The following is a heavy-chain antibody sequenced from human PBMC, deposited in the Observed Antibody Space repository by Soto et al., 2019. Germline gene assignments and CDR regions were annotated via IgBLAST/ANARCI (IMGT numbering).Heavy chain of an antibody. CDR3: ARTRTAMVIVDYFDH. V-gene: IGHV4-31*03. D-gene: IGHD5-18*01. CDR1: GGSISSGGYY. Sequence: QVQLQESGPGLVKPSQTLSLTCTVSGGSISSGGYYWSWIRQHPGKGLEWIGYIYYSGSTYYNPSLKSRVTISVDTSKNQFSLKLSSVTAADTAVYYCARTRTAMVIVDYFDHWGQGTLVTVSS. J-gene: IGHJ4*02. CDR2: IYYSGST.